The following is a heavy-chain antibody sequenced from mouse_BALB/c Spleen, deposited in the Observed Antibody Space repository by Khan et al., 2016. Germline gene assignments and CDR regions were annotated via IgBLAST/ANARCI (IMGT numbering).Heavy chain of an antibody. V-gene: IGHV3-2*02. CDR2: ISYSGST. CDR1: GYSITSDYA. J-gene: IGHJ3*01. D-gene: IGHD4-1*01. CDR3: ARPWGFAY. Sequence: EVQLVESGPGLVKPSQSLSLTCTVTGYSITSDYAWNWIRQFPGNKLGWMGYISYSGSTSYNPSLKSRITITRDTSKNQFFLQLNSVTTEDTATYYCARPWGFAYWGQGTLVTVSA.